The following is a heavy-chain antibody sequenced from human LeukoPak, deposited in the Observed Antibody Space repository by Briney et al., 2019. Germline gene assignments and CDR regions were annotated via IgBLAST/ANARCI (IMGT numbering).Heavy chain of an antibody. J-gene: IGHJ6*03. CDR3: ARGLKVVIKYYYYMDV. CDR2: INHSGST. CDR1: GGSFSGYY. Sequence: SETLSLTCVVYGGSFSGYYWSWIRQPPGKGLEWIGEINHSGSTNYNPSLKSRVTISVDTSKNQFSLKLSSVIAADTAVYYCARGLKVVIKYYYYMDVWGKGTTVTVSS. D-gene: IGHD3-22*01. V-gene: IGHV4-34*01.